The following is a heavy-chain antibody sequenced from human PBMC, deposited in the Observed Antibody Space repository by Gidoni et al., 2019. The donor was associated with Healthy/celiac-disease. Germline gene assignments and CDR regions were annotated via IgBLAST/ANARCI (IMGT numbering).Heavy chain of an antibody. CDR2: ISSSGSTI. Sequence: VQLVESGGGLVQPGGSLRLSCAASGFTFSSYEMNWVRQAPGKGLEWVSYISSSGSTIYYADSVKGRFTISRDNAKNSLYLQMNSLRAEDTAVYYCARDSYYDSSGYYLSSWGQGTLVTVSS. J-gene: IGHJ5*02. CDR1: GFTFSSYE. V-gene: IGHV3-48*03. D-gene: IGHD3-22*01. CDR3: ARDSYYDSSGYYLSS.